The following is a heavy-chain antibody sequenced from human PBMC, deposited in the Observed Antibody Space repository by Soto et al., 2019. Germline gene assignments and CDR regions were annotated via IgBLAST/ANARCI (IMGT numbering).Heavy chain of an antibody. Sequence: EVQVVESGGGLVQPGGSLRLSCAASGFTFSSYSMNWVRQAPGKGLEWVSYISRSSSTIYYADSVKGRFTISRDNAKNSLYLQMNSLRAEDTGVYYCARHQSPVDYWGQGTLVTVSS. CDR1: GFTFSSYS. CDR3: ARHQSPVDY. V-gene: IGHV3-48*01. J-gene: IGHJ4*02. CDR2: ISRSSSTI.